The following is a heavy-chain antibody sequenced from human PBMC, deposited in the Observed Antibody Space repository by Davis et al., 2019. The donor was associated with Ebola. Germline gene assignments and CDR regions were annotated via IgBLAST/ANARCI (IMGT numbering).Heavy chain of an antibody. J-gene: IGHJ5*02. Sequence: GESLKISCAASGYTISNYWMNWVRQTPGKGLEWVASIKPDGSETSYVDSVKGRFTISRDNAKNSLYLQMNSLRAEDTALYYCARDSTSSGSNWFDPWGQGTLVTVSS. D-gene: IGHD3-10*01. CDR2: IKPDGSET. V-gene: IGHV3-7*03. CDR3: ARDSTSSGSNWFDP. CDR1: GYTISNYW.